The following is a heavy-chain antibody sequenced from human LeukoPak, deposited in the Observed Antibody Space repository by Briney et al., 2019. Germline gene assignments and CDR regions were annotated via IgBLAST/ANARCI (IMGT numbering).Heavy chain of an antibody. D-gene: IGHD5-12*01. V-gene: IGHV3-15*01. CDR2: IKSKTDGGAT. CDR1: GFTFSNAW. J-gene: IGHJ4*02. CDR3: PTDQYSGYDIDY. Sequence: GGSMRLSWAASGFTFSNAWMSWVRQAPRKGREWDGRIKSKTDGGATDYAAPVKGRFTISRDDSKNTLYLQMNSLKTEDTAVYYCPTDQYSGYDIDYWGQGTLVTVSS.